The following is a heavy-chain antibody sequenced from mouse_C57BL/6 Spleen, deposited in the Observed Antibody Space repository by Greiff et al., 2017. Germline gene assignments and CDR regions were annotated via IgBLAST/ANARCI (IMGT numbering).Heavy chain of an antibody. CDR2: IWSGGST. V-gene: IGHV2-2*01. Sequence: QVQLKESGPGLVQPSQSLSITCTVSGFSLTSSGVHWVRQSPGKGLEWLGVIWSGGSTDYNAAFISRLSISKDNSKSQVFFKMNSLQADDTAIYYCATPYDYLAWFAYWGQGTLVTVSA. CDR3: ATPYDYLAWFAY. D-gene: IGHD2-4*01. CDR1: GFSLTSSG. J-gene: IGHJ3*01.